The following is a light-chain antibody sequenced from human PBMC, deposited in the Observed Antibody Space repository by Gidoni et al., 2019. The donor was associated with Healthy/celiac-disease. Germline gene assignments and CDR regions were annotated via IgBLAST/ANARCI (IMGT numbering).Light chain of an antibody. J-gene: IGKJ4*01. V-gene: IGKV1-33*01. Sequence: DIQMTQSPSSLSASVGDRVTITCQASQDSSNYLNRYQQKPGKAPKLLICDASNLETGVPSRFSGSGSGTDFTFTISSLQPEDIATYYCQQYDNLPLTFGGGTKVEIK. CDR1: QDSSNY. CDR3: QQYDNLPLT. CDR2: DAS.